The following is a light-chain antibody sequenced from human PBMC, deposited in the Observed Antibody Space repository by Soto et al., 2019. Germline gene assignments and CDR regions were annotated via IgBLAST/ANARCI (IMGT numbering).Light chain of an antibody. J-gene: IGKJ5*01. CDR1: QSVTTY. V-gene: IGKV3-11*01. CDR2: DAS. CDR3: QQRSNWPPVIT. Sequence: EVVLTQSPATLSLSPGERATLSCRASQSVTTYLAWYQQKPGQPPRLLIYDASTRATGIPARFSGSGSGTDFTLTISSLETEDFAVYYCQQRSNWPPVITFGQGTRLEIK.